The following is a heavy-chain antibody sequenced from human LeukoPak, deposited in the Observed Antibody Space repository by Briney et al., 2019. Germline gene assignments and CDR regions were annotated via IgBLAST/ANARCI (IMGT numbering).Heavy chain of an antibody. V-gene: IGHV4-59*11. CDR2: ISYSGST. CDR1: GGSINSHY. Sequence: SETLSLTCTVSGGSINSHYWSWIRQPPGKGLQWIGFISYSGSTSYNPSLMSRVTISVDTSKNQFSLKLNSVAAADTALYFCARSYYDFWSGFYSDFWGQGALVTVSS. J-gene: IGHJ4*02. CDR3: ARSYYDFWSGFYSDF. D-gene: IGHD3-3*01.